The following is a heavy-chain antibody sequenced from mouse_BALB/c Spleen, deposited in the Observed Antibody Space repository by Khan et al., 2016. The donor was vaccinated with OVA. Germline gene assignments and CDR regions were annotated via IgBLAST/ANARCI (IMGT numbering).Heavy chain of an antibody. Sequence: VQLQESGPGLVAPSQSLSITCTVSGFSLTDYAVSRIRQPPGKGLEWLGVIWGGGSKYYNSALKSRLSISKDNSKSQVFLKMNSLQTDDTAMYYCAKDPPYYSMDYWGQGTSVTVSS. V-gene: IGHV2-6-5*01. CDR3: AKDPPYYSMDY. CDR2: IWGGGSK. J-gene: IGHJ4*01. CDR1: GFSLTDYA.